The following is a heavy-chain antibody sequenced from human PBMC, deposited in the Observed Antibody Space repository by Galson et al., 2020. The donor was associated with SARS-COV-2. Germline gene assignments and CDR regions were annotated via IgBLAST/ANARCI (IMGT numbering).Heavy chain of an antibody. J-gene: IGHJ6*02. CDR1: GFTVSSNY. V-gene: IGHV3-53*01. CDR2: IYIGGST. Sequence: GGSLRLSCAASGFTVSSNYMSWVRQAPGKGLEWVSVIYIGGSTYYADSVKGRFTISRDNSKNTLYLQMNSLRAEDTAVYYCARDLYYYGMDVWGQGTTVTGSS. CDR3: ARDLYYYGMDV.